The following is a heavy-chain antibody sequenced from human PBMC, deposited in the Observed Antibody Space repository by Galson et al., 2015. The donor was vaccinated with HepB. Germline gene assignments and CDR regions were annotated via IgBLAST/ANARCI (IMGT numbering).Heavy chain of an antibody. V-gene: IGHV3-30*18. D-gene: IGHD2-15*01. CDR3: AKALVDLGGGSFQNTMDV. Sequence: SLRLSCAASGFTFNNYGMFWVRQTPGKGLEWVAVISYHGSNKYYEESVKGRFTITNDNSKNTVHLQMNTLRVDDTAVYYCAKALVDLGGGSFQNTMDVWGQESTVTVSS. J-gene: IGHJ6*02. CDR2: ISYHGSNK. CDR1: GFTFNNYG.